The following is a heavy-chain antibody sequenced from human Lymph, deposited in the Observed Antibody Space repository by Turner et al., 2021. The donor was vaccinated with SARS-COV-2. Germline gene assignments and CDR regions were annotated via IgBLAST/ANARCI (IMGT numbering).Heavy chain of an antibody. D-gene: IGHD2-15*01. Sequence: QVQLVQSGAEVKKPGSSVKVSCRAFGGTFSSYAISWVRQAPGQGLKWMGGIIPIFGTANYAQKFQGRVTITADESTSTAYMEVSSLRSEDTAVYYCTRVVAYCSGCSCYRKWFDQWGQGTLVTVSS. V-gene: IGHV1-69*01. J-gene: IGHJ5*02. CDR3: TRVVAYCSGCSCYRKWFDQ. CDR1: GGTFSSYA. CDR2: IIPIFGTA.